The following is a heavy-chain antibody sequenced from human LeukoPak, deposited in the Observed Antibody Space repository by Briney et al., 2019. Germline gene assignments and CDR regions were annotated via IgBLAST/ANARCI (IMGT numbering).Heavy chain of an antibody. J-gene: IGHJ4*02. D-gene: IGHD3-3*01. Sequence: GGSLRLSCAASGFTVSSNYMSWVRQAPGKGLEWVSVIYSGGSTYYADSVKGRFTISRDNSKNTLYLQMNSLRAEDTAVYYCAKVHDFWSGFRGHFDYWGQGTLVTVSS. CDR1: GFTVSSNY. CDR3: AKVHDFWSGFRGHFDY. CDR2: IYSGGST. V-gene: IGHV3-53*05.